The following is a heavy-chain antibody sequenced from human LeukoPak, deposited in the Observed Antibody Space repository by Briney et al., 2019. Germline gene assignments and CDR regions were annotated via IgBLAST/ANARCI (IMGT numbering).Heavy chain of an antibody. D-gene: IGHD2-15*01. CDR2: INPNSGGT. V-gene: IGHV1-2*02. J-gene: IGHJ6*03. Sequence: ASVKVSCKASGYTFTGYYMHWVRQAPGQGLEWMGWINPNSGGTNYAQKFQGRVTMTRDTSISTAYMELSRLRSDDTAVYYCARGQGEVVVVVAATPGGDYYYMDVWGKGTTVTISS. CDR3: ARGQGEVVVVVAATPGGDYYYMDV. CDR1: GYTFTGYY.